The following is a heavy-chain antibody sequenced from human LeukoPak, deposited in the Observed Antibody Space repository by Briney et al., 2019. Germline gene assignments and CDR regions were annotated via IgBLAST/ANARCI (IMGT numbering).Heavy chain of an antibody. Sequence: PGGSLRLSCSVSALTFSDQYIEWVRQAPGKGLGWVGRSRNKANSYTTEYAASVKGRFTFSRDESKNSLYLQMNSLKTEDTAVYYCARPASRNDAFDIWGQGAMVTVSS. J-gene: IGHJ3*02. CDR3: ARPASRNDAFDI. V-gene: IGHV3-72*01. D-gene: IGHD2-15*01. CDR1: ALTFSDQY. CDR2: SRNKANSYTT.